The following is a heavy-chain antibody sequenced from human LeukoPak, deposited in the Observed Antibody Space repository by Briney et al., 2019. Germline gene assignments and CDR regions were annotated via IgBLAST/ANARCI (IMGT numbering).Heavy chain of an antibody. Sequence: TLSLTCTVSGGSISSGSYYWSWIRQPAGTGLEWIGRIYTSGSTNYNPSLKSRVTISVGTSKNQFSLKLSSVTAADTAVYYCARGGRDFWSGYYGKYYYYGMDVWGQGTTVTVSS. CDR2: IYTSGST. J-gene: IGHJ6*02. D-gene: IGHD3-3*01. CDR1: GGSISSGSYY. CDR3: ARGGRDFWSGYYGKYYYYGMDV. V-gene: IGHV4-61*02.